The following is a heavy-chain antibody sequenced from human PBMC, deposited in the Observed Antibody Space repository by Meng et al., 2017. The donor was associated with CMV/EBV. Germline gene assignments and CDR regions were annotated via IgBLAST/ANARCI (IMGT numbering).Heavy chain of an antibody. D-gene: IGHD3-3*01. J-gene: IGHJ5*02. CDR3: ARDLPYYDFWSGYNWFDP. Sequence: FSSHSMNWVRQAPGKGLEWVSSISSNSSYIYYADSVKGRFTISRDNAKNSLYLQMNSLRAEDTAVYYCARDLPYYDFWSGYNWFDPWGQGTLVTVSS. CDR2: ISSNSSYI. V-gene: IGHV3-21*01. CDR1: FSSHS.